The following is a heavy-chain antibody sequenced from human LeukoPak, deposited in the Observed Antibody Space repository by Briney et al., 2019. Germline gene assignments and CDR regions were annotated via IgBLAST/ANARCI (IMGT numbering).Heavy chain of an antibody. CDR2: ISGSGGST. J-gene: IGHJ4*02. Sequence: SGGSLRLSCAASGFTFSSYAMSWVRQAPGKGLEWVSAISGSGGSTYYADSVKGRFTISRDNSKNTLYLQMNSLRAEDTAVYYCAKFYCSSTSCHHWGQGTLVTVSS. D-gene: IGHD2-2*01. V-gene: IGHV3-23*01. CDR1: GFTFSSYA. CDR3: AKFYCSSTSCHH.